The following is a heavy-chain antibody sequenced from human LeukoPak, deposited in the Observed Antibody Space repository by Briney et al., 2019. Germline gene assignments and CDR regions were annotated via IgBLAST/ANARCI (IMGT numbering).Heavy chain of an antibody. CDR2: IKQDGSEK. J-gene: IGHJ4*02. CDR3: ARELIAVAGTDDY. V-gene: IGHV3-7*01. Sequence: GGTLRLSCAASGFTFSSYGMSWVRQAPGKGLEWVANIKQDGSEKYYVDSVKGRFTISRDNAKNSLYLQMNSLRAEDTAVYYCARELIAVAGTDDYWGQGTLVTVSS. D-gene: IGHD6-19*01. CDR1: GFTFSSYG.